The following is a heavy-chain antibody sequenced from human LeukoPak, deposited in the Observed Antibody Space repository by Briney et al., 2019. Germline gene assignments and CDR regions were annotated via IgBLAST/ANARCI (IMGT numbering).Heavy chain of an antibody. CDR3: ARDRVYCSGGSCYGETFDI. CDR1: GGTFSSYA. Sequence: ASVKVSCKASGGTFSSYAISWVRQAPGQGLEWMGGIIPIFGTANYAQKFQGRVTITADESTSTAYMELSSLRSEDTAVYYCARDRVYCSGGSCYGETFDIWGQGTMVTVSS. CDR2: IIPIFGTA. J-gene: IGHJ3*02. V-gene: IGHV1-69*01. D-gene: IGHD2-15*01.